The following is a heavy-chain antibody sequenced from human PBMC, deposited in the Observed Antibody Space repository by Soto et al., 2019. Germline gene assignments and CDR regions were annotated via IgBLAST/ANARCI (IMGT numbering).Heavy chain of an antibody. D-gene: IGHD1-20*01. V-gene: IGHV1-69*06. CDR1: GGTLSNYG. CDR2: FIPIFETA. J-gene: IGHJ5*02. Sequence: QGQLVQSGAEVKKPGSSVKVSCTASGGTLSNYGFSWVRQAPGQGLEWMGAFIPIFETAKYAQNFQGRVTITEDKAKSTDYMELKSLRQEDKAVYHCARAGYNDYYDTDCLDPWGQGTLVTVSS. CDR3: ARAGYNDYYDTDCLDP.